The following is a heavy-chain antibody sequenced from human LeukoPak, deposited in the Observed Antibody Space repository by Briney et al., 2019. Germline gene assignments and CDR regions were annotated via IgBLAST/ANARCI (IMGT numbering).Heavy chain of an antibody. CDR1: DDSFSSHY. Sequence: PSETLSLTCAVSDDSFSSHYWTWIRQPPGKGLGWIWYISYIWSTNYITSLKSRVTISIDTSKNQFSLKLSSVTAADTAVYYCARDLVTVTKGFDIWGQGTMVSVSS. D-gene: IGHD4-17*01. CDR3: ARDLVTVTKGFDI. V-gene: IGHV4-59*11. J-gene: IGHJ3*02. CDR2: ISYIWST.